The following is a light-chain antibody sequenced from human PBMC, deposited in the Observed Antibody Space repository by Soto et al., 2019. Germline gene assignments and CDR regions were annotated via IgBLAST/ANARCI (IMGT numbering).Light chain of an antibody. CDR1: QAVNTS. V-gene: IGKV3-11*01. CDR2: LAS. CDR3: HQRQSWPRT. J-gene: IGKJ1*01. Sequence: EIVLTQSPATLSSFPGDRVTLSCRASQAVNTSLAWYHHKPGQAPRLLIYLASNRAAGVPARFSGSGSGTDFTLTISDVEPEDFAVYYCHQRQSWPRTFGQGTTVDIK.